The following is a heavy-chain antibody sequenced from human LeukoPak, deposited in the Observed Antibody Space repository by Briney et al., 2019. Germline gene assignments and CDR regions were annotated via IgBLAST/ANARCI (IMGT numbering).Heavy chain of an antibody. CDR3: ARSNSGEVVPAASIDY. CDR1: GGSISSGGYY. V-gene: IGHV4-31*03. CDR2: IYYSGST. Sequence: SETLSLTCTVSGGSISSGGYYWSWIRQHPGKGLEWIGYIYYSGSTYYIPSLKSRVTISVDTSKNQFSLKLSSVTAADTAVYYCARSNSGEVVPAASIDYWGQGTLVTVSS. D-gene: IGHD2-2*01. J-gene: IGHJ4*02.